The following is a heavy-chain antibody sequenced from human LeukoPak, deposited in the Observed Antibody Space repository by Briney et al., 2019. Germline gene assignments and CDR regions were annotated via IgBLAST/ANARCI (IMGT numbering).Heavy chain of an antibody. CDR3: AGTYYDNLTGPQNWLDP. CDR1: GFTFSSYG. D-gene: IGHD3-9*01. Sequence: PGKSLRLSCAASGFTFSSYGMHWVRQAPGKGLEWVAFIRYDGSNKYYADSVKGRFTMSRDNSKNTLYLQMNSLRAEDTGVYYCAGTYYDNLTGPQNWLDPWGQGTLVTVSS. V-gene: IGHV3-30*02. J-gene: IGHJ5*02. CDR2: IRYDGSNK.